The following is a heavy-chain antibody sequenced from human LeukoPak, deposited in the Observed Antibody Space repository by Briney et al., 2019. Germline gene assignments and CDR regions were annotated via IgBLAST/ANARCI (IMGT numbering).Heavy chain of an antibody. Sequence: GGSLRLSCAASGFTFSNAWMSWVRQAPGKGLEWVGRIRSKANSYATAYAASVKGRFTISRDDSKNTAYLQMNSLKTEDTAVYYCTRRINYYDSSGVYDAFDIWGQGTMVTVSS. V-gene: IGHV3-73*01. CDR3: TRRINYYDSSGVYDAFDI. D-gene: IGHD3-22*01. CDR2: IRSKANSYAT. CDR1: GFTFSNAW. J-gene: IGHJ3*02.